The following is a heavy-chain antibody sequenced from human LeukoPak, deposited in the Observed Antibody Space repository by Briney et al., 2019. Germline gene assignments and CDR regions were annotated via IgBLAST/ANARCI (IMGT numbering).Heavy chain of an antibody. V-gene: IGHV3-21*01. CDR3: SRVAQSGPTGWFDP. D-gene: IGHD1-1*01. CDR2: ISSTGSYI. J-gene: IGHJ5*02. Sequence: GGSLRLSCTVSGFTLSTYSLNWVRQAPGKGLEWVSSISSTGSYIYHADSVKGRFTISRDNPGNVVYLQMDSLRAEDTAVYYCSRVAQSGPTGWFDPWGQGTLVTVSS. CDR1: GFTLSTYS.